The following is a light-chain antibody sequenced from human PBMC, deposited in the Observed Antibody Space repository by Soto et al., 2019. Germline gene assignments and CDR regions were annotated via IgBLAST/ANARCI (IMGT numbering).Light chain of an antibody. V-gene: IGKV3-11*01. J-gene: IGKJ4*01. CDR1: QTVSTY. CDR2: DVS. CDR3: QQRNTWPLT. Sequence: DTVLTQSPATLSLSPGERATLSYRASQTVSTYLAWYQHRPGQAPRLLIYDVSNRATGIPARFSGSGSGTDFTLTISSLEPEDFALYYCQQRNTWPLTFGGGTKVDIK.